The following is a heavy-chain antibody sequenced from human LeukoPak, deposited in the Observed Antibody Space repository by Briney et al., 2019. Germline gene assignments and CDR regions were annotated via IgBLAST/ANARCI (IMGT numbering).Heavy chain of an antibody. V-gene: IGHV4-4*07. Sequence: SETLSLTCTVSGDSISSYSWSWIRQPAGKGLEWIGRIYISGSTDSNPSLKSRVTMSLDTSKNQFSLRLSSVTAADTAVYYCARVATGPTHFDYWGQGTLVTVSS. D-gene: IGHD1-1*01. CDR2: IYISGST. CDR1: GDSISSYS. CDR3: ARVATGPTHFDY. J-gene: IGHJ4*02.